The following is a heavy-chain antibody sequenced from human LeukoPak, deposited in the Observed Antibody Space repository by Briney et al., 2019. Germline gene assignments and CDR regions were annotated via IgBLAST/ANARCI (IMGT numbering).Heavy chain of an antibody. CDR3: AREGDRHFTFDY. V-gene: IGHV3-30*01. CDR1: GSTFSGHL. D-gene: IGHD2/OR15-2a*01. Sequence: PGGSLRLSCAASGSTFSGHLLHWVRQAPGKGLEWVGGTEYDGAEKYYADSVRGRFAISRDNSKSTVYLEMNSLRPEDAAVYYCAREGDRHFTFDYWGRGTLVTVSS. CDR2: TEYDGAEK. J-gene: IGHJ4*02.